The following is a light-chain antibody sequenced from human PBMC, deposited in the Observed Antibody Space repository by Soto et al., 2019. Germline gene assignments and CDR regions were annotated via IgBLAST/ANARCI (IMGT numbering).Light chain of an antibody. J-gene: IGLJ2*01. CDR1: SSDVGGYNY. CDR3: SSYTGSSTLVV. V-gene: IGLV2-14*01. CDR2: EVS. Sequence: QSALTQPASVSGSPGQSITISCTGTSSDVGGYNYVSWYQQHPGKVPKLMIYEVSKWPSGVSNRFSGSKSGNTASLTISGLQAEDEADYYCSSYTGSSTLVVFGGGTKLTVL.